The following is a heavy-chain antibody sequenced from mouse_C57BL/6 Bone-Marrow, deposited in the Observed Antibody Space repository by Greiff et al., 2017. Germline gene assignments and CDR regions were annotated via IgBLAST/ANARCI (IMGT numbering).Heavy chain of an antibody. CDR3: TVLNWDEKAY. CDR2: IRLKSDNYAT. D-gene: IGHD4-1*02. CDR1: GFTFSNYW. V-gene: IGHV6-3*01. J-gene: IGHJ3*01. Sequence: EVQGVESGGGLVQPGGSMKLSCVASGFTFSNYWMNWVRQSPEKGLEWVAQIRLKSDNYATHYAESVKGRFTISRDDSKSSVYLQMNNERAEDYVIYYCTVLNWDEKAYWGQGTLVTVSA.